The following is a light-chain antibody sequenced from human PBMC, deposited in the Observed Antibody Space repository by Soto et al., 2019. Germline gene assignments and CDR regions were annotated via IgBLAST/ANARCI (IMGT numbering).Light chain of an antibody. V-gene: IGKV4-1*01. CDR2: WAS. J-gene: IGKJ4*01. Sequence: DIVMTQSPDSLAVSLGERATISCKSSQSVLNNSNKKNYLAWYQQKPGQPLKLLIYWASTRESGVPDRFSGSGSGTDFTLTIGSLQAEDVAVYYCQQYSSSLALTFGGGTKVEIK. CDR3: QQYSSSLALT. CDR1: QSVLNNSNKKNY.